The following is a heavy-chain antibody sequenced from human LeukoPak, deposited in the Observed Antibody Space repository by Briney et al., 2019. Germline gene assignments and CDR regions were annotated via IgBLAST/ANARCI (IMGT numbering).Heavy chain of an antibody. CDR2: KSVSGHT. D-gene: IGHD4/OR15-4a*01. CDR3: VRVSRIDYGANPEGDV. J-gene: IGHJ6*04. V-gene: IGHV4-4*07. CDR1: GASITNYY. Sequence: SETLSLTCTISGASITNYYWNWIRQSAGKGLEWIGRKSVSGHTNSRSSLESRVTMSVDTSKNQFSLRLTSVTTADTAVYYCVRVSRIDYGANPEGDVWGKGITVIVSS.